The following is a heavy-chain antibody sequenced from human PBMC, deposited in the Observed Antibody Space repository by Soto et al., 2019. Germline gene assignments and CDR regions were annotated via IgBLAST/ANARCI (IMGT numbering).Heavy chain of an antibody. J-gene: IGHJ6*03. CDR1: GGSISSYY. CDR3: ARDSDYMDV. Sequence: SETLSLTCTVSGGSISSYYWSWIRQPPGKGLEWIGYIYYSGSTNYNPSLKSRVTISVDTSKNQFSLKLSSVTAADTAVYYCARDSDYMDVWGKGTTVTVSS. V-gene: IGHV4-59*01. CDR2: IYYSGST.